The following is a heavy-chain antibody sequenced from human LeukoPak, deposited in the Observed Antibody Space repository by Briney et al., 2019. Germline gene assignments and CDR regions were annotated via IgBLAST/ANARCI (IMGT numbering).Heavy chain of an antibody. CDR3: AKRALSGSYYAAFDI. V-gene: IGHV3-23*01. CDR2: ISRSGEST. D-gene: IGHD1-26*01. Sequence: GGSLRLSCAASGFTFSGFAMSWIRQAPGKGLEWVSSISRSGESTFYADSVRGRFTISRDNSKNTLYLQMNSLRAEDTAVYYCAKRALSGSYYAAFDIWGQGTMVTVSS. CDR1: GFTFSGFA. J-gene: IGHJ3*02.